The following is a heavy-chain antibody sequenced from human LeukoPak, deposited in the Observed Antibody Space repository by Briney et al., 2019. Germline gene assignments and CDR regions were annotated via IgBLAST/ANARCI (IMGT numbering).Heavy chain of an antibody. CDR2: IYHSGST. J-gene: IGHJ3*02. CDR3: AREVMVRGGTDAFDI. D-gene: IGHD3-10*01. V-gene: IGHV4-38-2*02. Sequence: SETLSLTCTVSGYSISSGYYWGWIRQPPGKGLEWIGSIYHSGSTYYNPSLKSRVTISVDTSKNQFSLKLSSVTAADTAAYYCAREVMVRGGTDAFDIWGQGTMVTVSS. CDR1: GYSISSGYY.